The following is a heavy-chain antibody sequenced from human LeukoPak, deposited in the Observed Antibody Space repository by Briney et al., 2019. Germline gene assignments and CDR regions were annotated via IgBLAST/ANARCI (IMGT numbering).Heavy chain of an antibody. J-gene: IGHJ6*02. CDR1: GFTFSSYG. D-gene: IGHD6-13*01. V-gene: IGHV3-33*01. CDR2: IWYDGSNK. Sequence: GGSLRLSCAASGFTFSSYGMHLVRQAPGKGLEWVAVIWYDGSNKYYADSVKGRFTISRDNSKNTLYLQMNSLRAEDTAVYYCARGVSSSLGLDYYYGMDVWGQGTTVTVSS. CDR3: ARGVSSSLGLDYYYGMDV.